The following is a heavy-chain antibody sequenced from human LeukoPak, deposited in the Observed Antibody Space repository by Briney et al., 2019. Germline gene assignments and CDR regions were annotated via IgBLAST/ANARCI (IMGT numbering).Heavy chain of an antibody. Sequence: SETLSLTCTVSGGSISSYYWSWIRQPPGKGLEWIGYIYYSGSTNYNPFLKSRVTISVDTSKNQFSLKLSSVTAADTAVYYCARAEPKAFDIWGQGTMVTVSS. V-gene: IGHV4-59*01. CDR2: IYYSGST. CDR3: ARAEPKAFDI. J-gene: IGHJ3*02. CDR1: GGSISSYY.